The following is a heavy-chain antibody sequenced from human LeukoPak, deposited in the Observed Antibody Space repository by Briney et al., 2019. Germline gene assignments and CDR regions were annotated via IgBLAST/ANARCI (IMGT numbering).Heavy chain of an antibody. CDR2: INPNSGDT. CDR1: GYTFTGYY. Sequence: GASVKVSCKASGYTFTGYYMHWVRQAPGQGLEWMGWINPNSGDTNYAQKFQGRVTMTTDTSTSTAYMELRSLRSDDTAVYYCARWFRQQLLIGGFYYYYYMDVWGKGTTVTISS. D-gene: IGHD6-13*01. CDR3: ARWFRQQLLIGGFYYYYYMDV. J-gene: IGHJ6*03. V-gene: IGHV1-2*02.